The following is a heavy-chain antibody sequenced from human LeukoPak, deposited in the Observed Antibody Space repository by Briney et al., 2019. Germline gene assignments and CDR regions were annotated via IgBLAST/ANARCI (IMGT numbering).Heavy chain of an antibody. CDR3: ARHYDNDSYYYAHFDY. J-gene: IGHJ4*01. Sequence: SETLSLTCTVSGGSISSYYWSWIRQPPGKGLEWIGYIYYRSTNYNPSLKSRVTISIDTSKNQLSLKLSSVTGADTAVYYCARHYDNDSYYYAHFDYWGQGTLVTVSS. V-gene: IGHV4-59*08. CDR1: GGSISSYY. D-gene: IGHD3-22*01. CDR2: IYYRST.